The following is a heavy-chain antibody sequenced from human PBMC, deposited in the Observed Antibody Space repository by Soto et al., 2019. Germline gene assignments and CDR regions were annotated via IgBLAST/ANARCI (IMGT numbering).Heavy chain of an antibody. Sequence: AASVKVSCKASGYTFTGYYMPWVRQAPGQGLEWMGWINPNSGGTNYAQKFQGWVTMTRDTSISTAYMELSRLRSDDTAVYYCARAGGLAARPYYYYGMDVWGQGTTVTVSS. CDR2: INPNSGGT. D-gene: IGHD6-6*01. J-gene: IGHJ6*02. CDR3: ARAGGLAARPYYYYGMDV. V-gene: IGHV1-2*04. CDR1: GYTFTGYY.